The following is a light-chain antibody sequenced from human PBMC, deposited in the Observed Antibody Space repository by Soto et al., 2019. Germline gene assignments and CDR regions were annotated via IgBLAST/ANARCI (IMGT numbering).Light chain of an antibody. CDR3: QQYGSSGT. V-gene: IGKV3-20*01. CDR1: QSFSSSY. Sequence: IVLTQSPVTLSLSPCEIATLSCRASQSFSSSYLAWYQQKPGQAPRLLIYGASSRATGIPDRFSGSGSGTDFTLTISRLEPEDFAVYYCQQYGSSGTFGQGTKVDIK. J-gene: IGKJ1*01. CDR2: GAS.